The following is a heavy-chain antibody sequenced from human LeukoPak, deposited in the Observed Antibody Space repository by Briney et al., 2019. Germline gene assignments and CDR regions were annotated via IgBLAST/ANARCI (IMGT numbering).Heavy chain of an antibody. CDR1: GFTFSSYW. CDR2: IKQDGSEK. D-gene: IGHD3-3*01. Sequence: GSLRLSCAASGFTFSSYWMSWVRQAPGKGLEWVANIKQDGSEKYYVDSVKGRFTISRDNAKNSLYLQMNSLRAEDTAVYYCARDFDFWSGPLDYWGQGTLVTVSS. J-gene: IGHJ4*02. V-gene: IGHV3-7*01. CDR3: ARDFDFWSGPLDY.